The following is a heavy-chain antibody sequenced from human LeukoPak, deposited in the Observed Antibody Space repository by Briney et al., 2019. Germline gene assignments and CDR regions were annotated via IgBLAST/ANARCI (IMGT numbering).Heavy chain of an antibody. CDR1: GYTFTSYG. D-gene: IGHD2-2*02. J-gene: IGHJ4*02. CDR3: ARGYCSSTSCYKGFVY. Sequence: ASVKVSCKASGYTFTSYGISWVRQAPGQGLEWMGWINAYNGNTNYAQKLQGRVTMTTDTSTSTAYMELRSLRSDDTAVYYCARGYCSSTSCYKGFVYWGQGTLVTVSS. CDR2: INAYNGNT. V-gene: IGHV1-18*01.